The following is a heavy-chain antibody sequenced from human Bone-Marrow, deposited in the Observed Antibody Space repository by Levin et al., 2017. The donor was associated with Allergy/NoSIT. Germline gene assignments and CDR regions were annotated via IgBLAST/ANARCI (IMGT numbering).Heavy chain of an antibody. CDR2: VLTSGST. J-gene: IGHJ6*02. CDR3: AKEYGSDSYYRMDG. Sequence: PSETLSLTCTVSGASISSYSWTWIRQPAEMGLEWIGRVLTSGSTIYNSSLKSRLTMSVDTSKNQFSLKLSSVTAADSAIYYCAKEYGSDSYYRMDGWGQGTTVTVSS. D-gene: IGHD3-10*01. CDR1: GASISSYS. V-gene: IGHV4-4*07.